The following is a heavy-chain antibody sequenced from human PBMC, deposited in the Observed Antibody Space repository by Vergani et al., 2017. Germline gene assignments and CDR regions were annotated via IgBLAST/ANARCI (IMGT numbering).Heavy chain of an antibody. V-gene: IGHV3-23*01. D-gene: IGHD3-10*01. CDR1: EFTFSNYA. CDR2: ISGSGVSA. CDR3: AKQYFVSGNYLFDY. Sequence: EVQLLESGGGLVQPGGSLRLTCAASEFTFSNYAMNWVRQAPGKGLEWVSGISGSGVSAYYTDSVKGRFTISRDNSKNMLVLQMNNLRTEETAIYYCAKQYFVSGNYLFDYWGQGTLVTVSS. J-gene: IGHJ4*02.